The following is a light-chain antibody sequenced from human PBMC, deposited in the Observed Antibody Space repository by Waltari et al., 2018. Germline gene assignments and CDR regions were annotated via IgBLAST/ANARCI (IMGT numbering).Light chain of an antibody. V-gene: IGKV3-20*01. J-gene: IGKJ1*01. Sequence: EIVLTQSPGTLSLSPGERATLSCRASQSVSRTLAWYQQKPGQAPRLLIYGASIRATGIPDRFSGSGSGTDFSLTISRLEPEDFAVYYCKHYVRLPATFGQGTKVEIK. CDR3: KHYVRLPAT. CDR1: QSVSRT. CDR2: GAS.